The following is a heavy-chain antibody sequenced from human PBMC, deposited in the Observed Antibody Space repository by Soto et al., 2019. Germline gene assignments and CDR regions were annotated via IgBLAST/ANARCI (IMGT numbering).Heavy chain of an antibody. Sequence: SETLSLTCTVSGGSISSGGYYWSWIRQHPGKGLEWIGYIYYSGSTYYNPSLKSRVTTSVDTSKNQFSLKLSSVTAADTAVYYCARVCGGDCHNAFDIWGQGTMVTVSS. CDR2: IYYSGST. CDR1: GGSISSGGYY. CDR3: ARVCGGDCHNAFDI. J-gene: IGHJ3*02. D-gene: IGHD2-21*02. V-gene: IGHV4-31*03.